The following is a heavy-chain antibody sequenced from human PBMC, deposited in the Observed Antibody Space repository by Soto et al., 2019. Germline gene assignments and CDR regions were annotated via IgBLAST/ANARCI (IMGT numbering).Heavy chain of an antibody. J-gene: IGHJ4*02. CDR3: ARDAYYYGSGRFDH. CDR1: GFSFSGYW. Sequence: GGSLRLSCATSGFSFSGYWMSWVRQSPGKGLECVANMRQDGSEIVYLDSVKGRFTISRDNARSSLYLQMNSLTAEDTAVYYCARDAYYYGSGRFDHWGQGTLVTVSS. D-gene: IGHD3-10*01. CDR2: MRQDGSEI. V-gene: IGHV3-7*03.